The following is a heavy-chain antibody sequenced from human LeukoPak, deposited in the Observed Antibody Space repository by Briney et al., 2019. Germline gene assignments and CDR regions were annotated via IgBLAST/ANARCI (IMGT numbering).Heavy chain of an antibody. CDR1: GFTVSSNY. D-gene: IGHD1-26*01. CDR2: SYSGGST. CDR3: ASAPTTDYYYGMDV. Sequence: GGSLRLSCAASGFTVSSNYMIWVRQAPGKGLEGVSGSYSGGSTYYADSVTGRFTISRDNSKNTLYLQMNSLRAEDTAVYYCASAPTTDYYYGMDVWGKGTTVTASS. J-gene: IGHJ6*04. V-gene: IGHV3-53*01.